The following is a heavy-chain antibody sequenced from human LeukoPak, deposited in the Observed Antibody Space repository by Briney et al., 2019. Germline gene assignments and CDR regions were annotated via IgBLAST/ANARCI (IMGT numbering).Heavy chain of an antibody. J-gene: IGHJ6*02. V-gene: IGHV4-59*01. CDR2: VHYTWNT. Sequence: PSETLSLTCSVSGGSIGSYHWSWIRQPPGKGLEWIGHVHYTWNTKYNPSLTVRVSISLDRSKNQFSLSLSSLTAADTAVYYCARVASKGGMDVWGQGTTVIVSS. CDR3: ARVASKGGMDV. CDR1: GGSIGSYH. D-gene: IGHD5/OR15-5a*01.